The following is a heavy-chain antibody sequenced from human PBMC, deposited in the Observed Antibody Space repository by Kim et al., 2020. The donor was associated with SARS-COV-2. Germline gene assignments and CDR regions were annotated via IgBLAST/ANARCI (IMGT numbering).Heavy chain of an antibody. CDR3: AKDGEYYYGSEIWGAFDY. D-gene: IGHD3-10*01. CDR2: ISWNSGSI. J-gene: IGHJ4*02. V-gene: IGHV3-9*01. CDR1: GFTFGDYA. Sequence: GGSLRLSCAASGFTFGDYAMHWVRQAPGKGLEWVSGISWNSGSIGYADSVKGRFTISRDNAKNSLYLQMNSLRAEDTALYYCAKDGEYYYGSEIWGAFDYWGQGTLVTVSS.